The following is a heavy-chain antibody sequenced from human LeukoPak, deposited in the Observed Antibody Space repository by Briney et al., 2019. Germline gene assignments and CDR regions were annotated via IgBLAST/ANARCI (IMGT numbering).Heavy chain of an antibody. CDR3: AREEIVAVPAASTYNWFDP. D-gene: IGHD2-2*01. CDR1: GGSISSGGYY. V-gene: IGHV4-31*03. Sequence: SETLSLTCTVSGGSISSGGYYWSWIRQHPGKGLEWTGYIYYSGSTYYNPSLKSRVTISVDTSKNQFSLKLSSVTAADTAVYYCAREEIVAVPAASTYNWFDPWGQGTLVTVSS. J-gene: IGHJ5*02. CDR2: IYYSGST.